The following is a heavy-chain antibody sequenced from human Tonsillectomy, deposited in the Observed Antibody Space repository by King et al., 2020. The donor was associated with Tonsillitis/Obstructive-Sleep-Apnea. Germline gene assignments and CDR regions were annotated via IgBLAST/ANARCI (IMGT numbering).Heavy chain of an antibody. CDR1: GYSFTTYW. D-gene: IGHD2-15*01. CDR2: LYPGDSDN. J-gene: IGHJ4*02. CDR3: ARRACSGGSCSLFDY. V-gene: IGHV5-51*01. Sequence: VQLVQSGAEVKKPGESLKISCKGSGYSFTTYWIGWVRQMPGKGLEWMGILYPGDSDNRYSPSFQGQVTISAGKAISTAYLQWSRQKDTDTGMYDCARRACSGGSCSLFDYWGQGTLVPVSS.